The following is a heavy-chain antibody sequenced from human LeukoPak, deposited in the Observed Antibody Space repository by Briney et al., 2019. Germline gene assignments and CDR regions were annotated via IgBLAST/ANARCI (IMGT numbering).Heavy chain of an antibody. CDR3: AREGYSSSYYYMDV. CDR1: GFTFSSYA. D-gene: IGHD6-6*01. V-gene: IGHV3-30*04. Sequence: GGSLRLSCAASGFTFSSYAMHWVRQAPGKGLEWVAVISYDGSNKYYADSVKGRFTISRDNSKNTLYLQMNSLRAEDTAVYYCAREGYSSSYYYMDVWGKGTTVTVSS. J-gene: IGHJ6*03. CDR2: ISYDGSNK.